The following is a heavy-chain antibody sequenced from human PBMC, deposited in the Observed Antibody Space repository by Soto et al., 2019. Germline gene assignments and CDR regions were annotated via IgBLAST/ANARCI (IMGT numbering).Heavy chain of an antibody. CDR1: GYTFIRYG. CDR3: ARGGYYDNVWGKLSHYGLDV. J-gene: IGHJ6*02. CDR2: ISPYNDQT. D-gene: IGHD3-16*01. Sequence: QVQLVQSASEVMKPGASVKVSCKASGYTFIRYGITWVRQAPGQRLEWMGWISPYNDQTIYAQKLQGRVTMTADTSTTTVYMRLRSLKSDDTAVYYCARGGYYDNVWGKLSHYGLDVWGQGTSVTVSS. V-gene: IGHV1-18*01.